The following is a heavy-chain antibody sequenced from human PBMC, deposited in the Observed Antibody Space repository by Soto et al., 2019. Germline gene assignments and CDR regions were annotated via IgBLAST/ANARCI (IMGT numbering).Heavy chain of an antibody. CDR3: ARHERITTFGVVHYYYSGMAV. D-gene: IGHD3-3*01. CDR2: IDPSDSYT. Sequence: GESLKISCKGSGYSFTSYWISWVRQMPGKGLEWMGRIDPSDSYTNYSPSFQGHVTISADKSISTAYLQWSSLKASDTAMYYCARHERITTFGVVHYYYSGMAVWGQGTTVTV. J-gene: IGHJ6*02. CDR1: GYSFTSYW. V-gene: IGHV5-10-1*01.